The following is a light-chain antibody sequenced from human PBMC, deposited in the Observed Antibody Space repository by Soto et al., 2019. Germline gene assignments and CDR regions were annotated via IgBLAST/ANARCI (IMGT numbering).Light chain of an antibody. J-gene: IGKJ4*01. CDR1: EDISRY. V-gene: IGKV3-11*01. CDR2: DVS. CDR3: QQRSKWPLT. Sequence: EIVLTQSPATLSLSPGERATLSCRASEDISRYLAWYQQKPGQAPRLLIFDVSNRATGIPARFSGSGSGTDFTLTISSLEPEDFAVYYCQQRSKWPLTFGGGTKVEIK.